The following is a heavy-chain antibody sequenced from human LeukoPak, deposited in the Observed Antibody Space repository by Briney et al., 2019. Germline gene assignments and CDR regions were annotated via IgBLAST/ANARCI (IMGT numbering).Heavy chain of an antibody. J-gene: IGHJ4*02. CDR3: ARGYSSSWYLD. D-gene: IGHD6-13*01. Sequence: GGSLRLSCAASGFTFSSYSMNWVRQAPGKGLEWVSSISSSSSFIYYADSVKGRFTISRDNAKKSLSLQMNSLRADDTAVYYCARGYSSSWYLDWGQGTLVTVSS. V-gene: IGHV3-21*01. CDR2: ISSSSSFI. CDR1: GFTFSSYS.